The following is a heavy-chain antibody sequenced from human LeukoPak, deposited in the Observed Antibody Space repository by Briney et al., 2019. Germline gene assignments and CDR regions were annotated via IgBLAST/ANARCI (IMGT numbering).Heavy chain of an antibody. V-gene: IGHV3-53*01. CDR3: ARDPTDPYYDSSGYRSDY. J-gene: IGHJ4*02. D-gene: IGHD3-22*01. CDR2: IYSGGST. Sequence: QSGGSLRLSCAASGFTVSSNYMSWVRQAPGKGLEWVSVIYSGGSTYYADSVKGRFTISRDNSKNTLYLQMNSLRAEDTAVYYCARDPTDPYYDSSGYRSDYWGQGTLVTVSS. CDR1: GFTVSSNY.